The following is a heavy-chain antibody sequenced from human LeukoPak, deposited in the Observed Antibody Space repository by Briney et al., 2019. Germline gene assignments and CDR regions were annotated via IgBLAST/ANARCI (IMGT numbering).Heavy chain of an antibody. V-gene: IGHV3-21*01. D-gene: IGHD3-3*01. Sequence: GRSLRLSCAASGFTFSSYSMNWVRQAPGKGLEWVSSISSSSSYIYYADSVKGRFTISRDNAKNSLYLQMNSLRAEDTAVYYCARAVSTYYDFWSGSDWFDPWGQGTLVTVSS. CDR1: GFTFSSYS. J-gene: IGHJ5*02. CDR2: ISSSSSYI. CDR3: ARAVSTYYDFWSGSDWFDP.